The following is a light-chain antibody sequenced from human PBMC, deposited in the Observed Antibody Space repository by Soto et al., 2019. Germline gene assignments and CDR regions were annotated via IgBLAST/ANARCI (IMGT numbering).Light chain of an antibody. J-gene: IGKJ5*01. CDR1: QSVSGN. Sequence: VMTQSPATLSVYPGERAALSCRASQSVSGNLAWYQQTPGQAPRLLIYGASTRATGIPARFSGSGFGTEFTLTISSLKSEDFAVYYCQQYNYRPPAFGQGTRLEIK. CDR3: QQYNYRPPA. V-gene: IGKV3-15*01. CDR2: GAS.